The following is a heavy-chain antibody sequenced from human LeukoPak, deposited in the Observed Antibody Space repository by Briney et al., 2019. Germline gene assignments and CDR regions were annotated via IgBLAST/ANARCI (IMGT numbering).Heavy chain of an antibody. V-gene: IGHV3-53*01. CDR1: GFTVSSNY. Sequence: PGRSLRLSCAASGFTVSSNYMSWVRQAPGKGLEWVSVIYSGGSTHYADSVKGRFTISRDNSKNTLYLQMNSLRAEDTAVYYCARPRDFWSGYYTSDYYYMDVWGKGTTVTVSS. CDR3: ARPRDFWSGYYTSDYYYMDV. J-gene: IGHJ6*03. CDR2: IYSGGST. D-gene: IGHD3-3*01.